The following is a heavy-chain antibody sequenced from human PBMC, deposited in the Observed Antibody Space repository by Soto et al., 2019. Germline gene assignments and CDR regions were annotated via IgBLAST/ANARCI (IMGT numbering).Heavy chain of an antibody. CDR1: GGSISSYY. V-gene: IGHV4-59*01. D-gene: IGHD2-15*01. CDR2: IYYSGST. J-gene: IGHJ6*02. CDR3: ARDRRRGRCSGGSCYAMVPPYYYYGMDV. Sequence: SETLSLTCTVSGGSISSYYWSWIRQPPGKGLEWIGYIYYSGSTNYNPSLKSRVTISVDTSKNQFSLKLSSVTGADTAVYYCARDRRRGRCSGGSCYAMVPPYYYYGMDVWGQGTTVTVSS.